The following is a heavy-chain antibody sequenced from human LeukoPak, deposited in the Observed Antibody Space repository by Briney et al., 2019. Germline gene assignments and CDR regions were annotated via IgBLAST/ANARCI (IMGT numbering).Heavy chain of an antibody. Sequence: GGSLRLSCAASGFTFSSSWMSWVRQAPGKGLEWVTNIKPDGSEKYYVDSVKGRFTISRDNAKNSLYLQTNSLRAEDTALYYCARDTVGVTDYWGQGTLVTVSS. D-gene: IGHD1-26*01. CDR3: ARDTVGVTDY. CDR2: IKPDGSEK. J-gene: IGHJ4*02. CDR1: GFTFSSSW. V-gene: IGHV3-7*01.